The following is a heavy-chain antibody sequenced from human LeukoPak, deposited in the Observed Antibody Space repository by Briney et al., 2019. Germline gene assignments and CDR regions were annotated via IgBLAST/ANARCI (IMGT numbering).Heavy chain of an antibody. CDR2: INHSGST. D-gene: IGHD6-19*01. CDR3: ARETRFIIAVAGFPPIDY. J-gene: IGHJ4*02. Sequence: KPSETLSLTCAVYGGSFSGYYWSWIRQPPGKGLEWIGEINHSGSTNYNPSLKSRVTISVDTSKNQFSLKLSSVTAADTAVYYCARETRFIIAVAGFPPIDYWGQGTLVTVSS. CDR1: GGSFSGYY. V-gene: IGHV4-34*01.